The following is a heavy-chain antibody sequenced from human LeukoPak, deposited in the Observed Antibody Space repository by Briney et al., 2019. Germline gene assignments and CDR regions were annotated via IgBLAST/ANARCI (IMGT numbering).Heavy chain of an antibody. CDR1: GFEFDDYE. CDR3: ARVPGSHYYYYMDV. V-gene: IGHV3-20*01. Sequence: GGPLTLSCAASGFEFDDYEMSWVRQVPGKGLEYVSGISRSGRATGYGDSVKGRFTISRDNAKNSLFLQMTSLRAEDTALYHCARVPGSHYYYYMDVWGKGAAVTASS. CDR2: ISRSGRAT. J-gene: IGHJ6*03.